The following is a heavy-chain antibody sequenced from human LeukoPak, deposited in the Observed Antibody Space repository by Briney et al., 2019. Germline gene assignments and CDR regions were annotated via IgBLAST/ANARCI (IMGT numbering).Heavy chain of an antibody. D-gene: IGHD3-3*01. J-gene: IGHJ6*03. Sequence: HPGGSLRLSCAASGFTFSSYAMSWVRQAPGKGLEWVSAISGSGGSTYYADSVKGRFTISRDNSKNTLYLQMNSLRAEDTAVYYCARAFFWSGPYYYMDVWGKGTTVTVSS. CDR1: GFTFSSYA. CDR2: ISGSGGST. V-gene: IGHV3-23*01. CDR3: ARAFFWSGPYYYMDV.